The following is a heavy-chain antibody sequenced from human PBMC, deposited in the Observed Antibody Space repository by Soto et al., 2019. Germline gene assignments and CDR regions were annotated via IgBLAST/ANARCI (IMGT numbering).Heavy chain of an antibody. Sequence: GGSLRLSCAASGFTFSSYAMSWIRQAPGKGLEWVSVISGSGGSTYYADSVKGRFTISRDNSKNTLYLQMNSLRAEDTALYYCARAGPFCSSASCFDYWGQGTLVTVSS. J-gene: IGHJ4*02. CDR2: ISGSGGST. D-gene: IGHD2-2*01. CDR3: ARAGPFCSSASCFDY. V-gene: IGHV3-23*01. CDR1: GFTFSSYA.